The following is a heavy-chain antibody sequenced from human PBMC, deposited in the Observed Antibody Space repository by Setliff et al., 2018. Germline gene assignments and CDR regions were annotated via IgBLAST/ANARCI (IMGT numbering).Heavy chain of an antibody. CDR2: IYYSGST. CDR3: ARRGSMVTKFGAFDI. Sequence: SETLSLTCTVSGGSISSSNYCWGWIRQPPGKGLEWIGSIYYSGSTYYNPSLKSRVTISVDTSKNQFSLKLSSVTAADTAVYYCARRGSMVTKFGAFDIWGQGTMVTVSS. D-gene: IGHD4-17*01. V-gene: IGHV4-39*01. CDR1: GGSISSSNYC. J-gene: IGHJ3*02.